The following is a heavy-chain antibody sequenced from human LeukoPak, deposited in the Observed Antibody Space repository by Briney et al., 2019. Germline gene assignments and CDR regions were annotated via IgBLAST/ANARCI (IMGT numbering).Heavy chain of an antibody. J-gene: IGHJ4*02. CDR3: ARDLSLYCSGGSCYSLNY. V-gene: IGHV3-48*04. D-gene: IGHD2-15*01. CDR2: ISSSGSTI. CDR1: GFTFRSYS. Sequence: GGSLRLSCTASGFTFRSYSMNWVRQAPGKGLEGGSYISSSGSTIYYADSVKGRFTISRDNAKNSLYLQVNSLRAEDTAVYYCARDLSLYCSGGSCYSLNYWGQGTLVTVSS.